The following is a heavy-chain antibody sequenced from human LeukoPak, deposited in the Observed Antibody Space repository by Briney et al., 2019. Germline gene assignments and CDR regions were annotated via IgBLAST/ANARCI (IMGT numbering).Heavy chain of an antibody. CDR2: LYYNGRT. J-gene: IGHJ4*02. Sequence: SETLSLTCTVSGGSISTYYWSWIRQPPGKGLEWIGYLYYNGRTNYNPSLKSRVTLSLDTSKNQFSLKLSSVTAADTAVYYCARALIVGAVGYFDYWGQGTLDTVSS. CDR3: ARALIVGAVGYFDY. D-gene: IGHD1-26*01. CDR1: GGSISTYY. V-gene: IGHV4-59*08.